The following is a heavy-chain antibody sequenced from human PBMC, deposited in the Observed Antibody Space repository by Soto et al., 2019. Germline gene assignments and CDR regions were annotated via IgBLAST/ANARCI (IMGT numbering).Heavy chain of an antibody. CDR1: GYTFTSYY. V-gene: IGHV1-46*01. CDR2: INPSGGST. CDR3: ARDPVSTRHSCWYPHYYFDY. Sequence: ASVKVSCKASGYTFTSYYMHWVRQAPGQGLEWMGIINPSGGSTSYAQKFQGRVTITADESTSTAYMELSSLRSEDTAVYYCARDPVSTRHSCWYPHYYFDYWGQGTLVTVSS. D-gene: IGHD6-13*01. J-gene: IGHJ4*02.